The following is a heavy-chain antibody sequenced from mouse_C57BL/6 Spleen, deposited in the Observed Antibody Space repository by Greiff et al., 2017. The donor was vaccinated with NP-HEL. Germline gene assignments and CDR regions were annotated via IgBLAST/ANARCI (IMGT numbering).Heavy chain of an antibody. V-gene: IGHV5-17*01. Sequence: EVKLVESGGGLVKPGGSLKLSCAASGFTFSDYGMHWVRQAPEKGLEWVAYISGGSSTIYYADTVKGRFTISRDNAKNTLFLQMTSLRSEDTAMYYCARGGYYGSIFDCWGQGTTLTVSS. J-gene: IGHJ2*01. CDR2: ISGGSSTI. CDR1: GFTFSDYG. CDR3: ARGGYYGSIFDC. D-gene: IGHD1-1*01.